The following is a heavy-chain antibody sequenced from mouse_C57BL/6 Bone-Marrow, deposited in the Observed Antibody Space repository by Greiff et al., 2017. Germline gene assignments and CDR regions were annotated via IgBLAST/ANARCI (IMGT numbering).Heavy chain of an antibody. J-gene: IGHJ4*01. Sequence: EVQLVESGGGLVKPGGSLKLSCAASGFTFSSYAMSWVRQTPEKRLEWVVTISDGGSYTYYPDNVKGRFTISRDTAKNNLYLQMSHLKSEDTAVSYCASGERARRMSAMDYWGKGTSVTVSS. V-gene: IGHV5-4*01. D-gene: IGHD2-10*02. CDR1: GFTFSSYA. CDR3: ASGERARRMSAMDY. CDR2: ISDGGSYT.